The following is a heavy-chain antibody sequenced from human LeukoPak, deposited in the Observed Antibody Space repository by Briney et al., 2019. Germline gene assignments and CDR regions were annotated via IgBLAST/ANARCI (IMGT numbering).Heavy chain of an antibody. CDR1: GFTFSNYW. CDR2: ISGSGDNT. V-gene: IGHV3-23*01. CDR3: AKMKGHPLPKYYMDV. Sequence: GGSLRLSCAASGFTFSNYWMTWVRRTPGKGLEWVSGISGSGDNTLYADSVKGRFTISRDNSKNTLYLEMNSLRAEDTAIYYCAKMKGHPLPKYYMDVWGQGTTVTVSS. J-gene: IGHJ6*01. D-gene: IGHD1-26*01.